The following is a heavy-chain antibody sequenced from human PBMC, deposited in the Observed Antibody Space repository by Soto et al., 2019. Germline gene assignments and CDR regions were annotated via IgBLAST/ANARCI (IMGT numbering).Heavy chain of an antibody. Sequence: SETLSLTCTVSGGYITSGGYYWSWIRQHPGKGLEWIGYIYYSGITEYNPSLRSRVTISLDPSKKQFSLSMNSVTAADTAVYYCARVTTRWYYFDNWGQGTPVTVSS. V-gene: IGHV4-31*03. CDR2: IYYSGIT. CDR1: GGYITSGGYY. J-gene: IGHJ4*02. D-gene: IGHD1-1*01. CDR3: ARVTTRWYYFDN.